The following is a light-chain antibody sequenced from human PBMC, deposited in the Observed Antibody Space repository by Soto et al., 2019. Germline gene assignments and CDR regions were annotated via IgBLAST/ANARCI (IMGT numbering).Light chain of an antibody. Sequence: EIVLTQSPGSLSLSPGERATLSCRASQSFSSTFFAWYQQKPGQAPRLLIYGASSRATGIPDRFSGSGSGTDFTLTIIRLEPEDFAVYYCQQYASSVTFGQGTKVEIK. V-gene: IGKV3-20*01. CDR1: QSFSSTF. CDR3: QQYASSVT. CDR2: GAS. J-gene: IGKJ1*01.